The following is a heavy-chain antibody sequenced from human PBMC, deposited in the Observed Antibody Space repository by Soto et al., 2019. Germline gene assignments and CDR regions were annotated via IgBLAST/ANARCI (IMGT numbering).Heavy chain of an antibody. CDR3: AKHGTTGPYYYYGMDV. CDR2: ISGSGGST. CDR1: GFTFSSYA. Sequence: GGSLRLSCAASGFTFSSYAMSWVRQAPGKGLEWVSAISGSGGSTYYADSVKGRFTISRDNSKNTLYLQMNSLRAEDTAVYYCAKHGTTGPYYYYGMDVWGQGTTVTVSS. J-gene: IGHJ6*02. V-gene: IGHV3-23*01. D-gene: IGHD1-1*01.